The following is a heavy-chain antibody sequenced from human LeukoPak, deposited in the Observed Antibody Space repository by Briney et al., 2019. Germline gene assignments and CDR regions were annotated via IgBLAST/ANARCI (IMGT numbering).Heavy chain of an antibody. Sequence: GGSLRLSCAASGFTFSSSWMNWVRQAPGKGLEWVANIKQDGGQKYYADSVKGRFTISRDSAKNSLYLQMNSLRAEDTAVYYCARDPDLFMGVNFDSWGQGTLVTVSS. CDR3: ARDPDLFMGVNFDS. D-gene: IGHD3-10*01. V-gene: IGHV3-7*01. CDR2: IKQDGGQK. CDR1: GFTFSSSW. J-gene: IGHJ4*02.